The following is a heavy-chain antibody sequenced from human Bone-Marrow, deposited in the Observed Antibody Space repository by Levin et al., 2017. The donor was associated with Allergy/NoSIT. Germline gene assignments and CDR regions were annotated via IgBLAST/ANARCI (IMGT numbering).Heavy chain of an antibody. CDR1: GFRFSDHG. CDR3: ARDLDTSELSDS. Sequence: GGSLRLSCAASGFRFSDHGMHWVRQAPGKGLEWVGVIWYDGSNKYYADSVKGRITISRDNSKNTLYLQVDNLRVDDTAVYFCARDLDTSELSDSWGQGTLVTVAS. V-gene: IGHV3-33*01. CDR2: IWYDGSNK. J-gene: IGHJ4*02. D-gene: IGHD3-22*01.